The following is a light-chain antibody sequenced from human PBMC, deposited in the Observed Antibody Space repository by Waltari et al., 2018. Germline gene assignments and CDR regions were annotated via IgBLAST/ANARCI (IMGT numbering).Light chain of an antibody. CDR2: WAS. V-gene: IGKV4-1*01. CDR3: QQYYGTPLWT. CDR1: QSVLYSSNNKNY. Sequence: IVMTQSPNSLAVSLGERATIHCKSSQSVLYSSNNKNYLAWYQQKPGQPPKLLIYWASTRESGVPDRFRGSGSGTDFTLTISSLQAEDVAVYYCQQYYGTPLWTFGQGTKVEIK. J-gene: IGKJ1*01.